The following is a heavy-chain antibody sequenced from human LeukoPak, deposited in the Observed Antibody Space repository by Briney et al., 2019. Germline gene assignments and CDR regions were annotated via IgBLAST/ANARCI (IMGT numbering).Heavy chain of an antibody. Sequence: PGGGLRLSCAASLFTFTSDIMSSVRPALGRGVEWVSAISGSGGSTYYADSVKGRFTISRDNSKNTLYLQMNSLRAEDTAVYYCAKGGDYVNHYFDYWGQGTLVTVSS. V-gene: IGHV3-23*01. J-gene: IGHJ4*02. CDR3: AKGGDYVNHYFDY. D-gene: IGHD4-17*01. CDR1: LFTFTSDI. CDR2: ISGSGGST.